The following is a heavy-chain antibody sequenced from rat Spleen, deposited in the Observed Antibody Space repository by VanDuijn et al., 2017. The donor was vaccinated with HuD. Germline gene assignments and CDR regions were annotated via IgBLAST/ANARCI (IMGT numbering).Heavy chain of an antibody. Sequence: EVQLQESGPGLVKPSQSLSLTCSVTGYSITRNYWGWIRKFPRNKMEWMGYISYSGSTNYNPSLKSRISITRDTSKNQFFLQLNSVTTEDTATYYCARGDDYNYFDYWGQGVMVTVSS. J-gene: IGHJ2*01. CDR2: ISYSGST. CDR1: GYSITRNY. D-gene: IGHD1-6*01. V-gene: IGHV3-1*01. CDR3: ARGDDYNYFDY.